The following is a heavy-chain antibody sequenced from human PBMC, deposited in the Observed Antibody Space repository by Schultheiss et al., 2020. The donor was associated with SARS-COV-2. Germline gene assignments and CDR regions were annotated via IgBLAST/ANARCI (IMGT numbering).Heavy chain of an antibody. D-gene: IGHD2-15*01. CDR3: ARCEIPLAAPDDP. J-gene: IGHJ5*02. CDR1: GFTFSSYS. CDR2: ISSSSSYI. Sequence: GGSLRLSCAASGFTFSSYSMNWVRQAPGKGLEWVSSISSSSSYIYYADSVKGRFTISRDNAKNSLYLQMNSLRAEDTAVYYCARCEIPLAAPDDPWGQGTLVTVSS. V-gene: IGHV3-21*01.